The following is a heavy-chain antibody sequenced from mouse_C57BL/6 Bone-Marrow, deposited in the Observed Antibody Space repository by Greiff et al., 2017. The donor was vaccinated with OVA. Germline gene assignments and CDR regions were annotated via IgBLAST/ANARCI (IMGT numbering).Heavy chain of an antibody. D-gene: IGHD2-5*01. Sequence: EVQLQQSGPELVKPGASVKISCKASGYTFTDYYMNWVKQSHGKSLEWIGDINPNNGGTSYNQKFKGKATLTVDKSSSTAYMELRSLTSEDSAVYYCAKGDSNYDYWGQGTTLTGSS. CDR3: AKGDSNYDY. CDR1: GYTFTDYY. CDR2: INPNNGGT. J-gene: IGHJ2*01. V-gene: IGHV1-26*01.